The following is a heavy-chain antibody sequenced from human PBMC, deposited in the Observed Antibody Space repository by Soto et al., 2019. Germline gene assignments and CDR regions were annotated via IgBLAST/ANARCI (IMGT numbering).Heavy chain of an antibody. J-gene: IGHJ3*02. V-gene: IGHV3-33*01. Sequence: GGSLRLSCAPSGFTFSSYGMHWARQAPGKGLGWVAVIWYDGSNKVYADSVKGRFTISRDNSKNTLYLQMNSLRAEDTAVYYCARDLSGDYGALDTWGQGTMVTVSS. CDR3: ARDLSGDYGALDT. CDR2: IWYDGSNK. CDR1: GFTFSSYG. D-gene: IGHD4-17*01.